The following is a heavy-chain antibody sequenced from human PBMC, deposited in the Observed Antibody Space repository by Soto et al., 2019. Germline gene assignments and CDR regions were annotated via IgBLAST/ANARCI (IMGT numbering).Heavy chain of an antibody. CDR1: GFSFSRYA. CDR3: ARSRSGAVADSFDF. CDR2: ISKDGSHK. Sequence: PGGSLRLSCAASGFSFSRYAIHWVRRAPGKGLEWVAVISKDGSHKYYLESVKGRFTISRDNSKNILSLHMNSLTNEDTAVYYCARSRSGAVADSFDFWGQGTLVTVSS. J-gene: IGHJ4*02. D-gene: IGHD3-10*01. V-gene: IGHV3-30*04.